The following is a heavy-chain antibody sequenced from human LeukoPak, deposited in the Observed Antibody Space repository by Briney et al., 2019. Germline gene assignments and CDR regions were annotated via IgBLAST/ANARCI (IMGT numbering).Heavy chain of an antibody. D-gene: IGHD2-8*01. CDR2: FYHSGTT. Sequence: SETLSLTCAVSGGSISSSNWWNWVRQPPGKGLEWIGEFYHSGTTNYNPSLKSRVTISLDKSKNHFSLQLRSVTAADTAVYYCARVSVHGYSDYWGQGTLVTVSS. V-gene: IGHV4-4*02. CDR3: ARVSVHGYSDY. CDR1: GGSISSSNW. J-gene: IGHJ4*02.